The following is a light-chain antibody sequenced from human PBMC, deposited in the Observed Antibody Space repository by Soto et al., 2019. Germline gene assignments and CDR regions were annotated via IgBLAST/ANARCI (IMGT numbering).Light chain of an antibody. CDR3: QQYDGN. Sequence: DIQLTQSPSTLSASVGDRVTLTCRASQNINNWLAWYQQKPGKAPKVLIYDASSLESGVPSRFSGSGSGTEFTLTICSLQPDYFATYYCQQYDGNFGPGTKVDIK. CDR2: DAS. J-gene: IGKJ3*01. V-gene: IGKV1-5*01. CDR1: QNINNW.